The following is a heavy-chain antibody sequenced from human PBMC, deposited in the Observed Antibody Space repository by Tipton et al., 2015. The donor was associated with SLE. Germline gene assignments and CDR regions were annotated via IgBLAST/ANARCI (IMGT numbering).Heavy chain of an antibody. CDR2: IYHSGST. V-gene: IGHV4-38-2*02. CDR3: ARGRAFVQGGFDY. J-gene: IGHJ4*02. Sequence: TLSLTCTVSGFSLSTDYYWNWIRRPPGKGLEWIGSIYHSGSTYYNPSLKSRATVSVDTSKNQFSLKLNSVTAADTAVFYCARGRAFVQGGFDYWGQGTLVTVSS. CDR1: GFSLSTDYY. D-gene: IGHD6-6*01.